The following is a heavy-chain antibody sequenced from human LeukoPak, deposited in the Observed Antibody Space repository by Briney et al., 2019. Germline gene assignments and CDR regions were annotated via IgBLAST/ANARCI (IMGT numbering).Heavy chain of an antibody. CDR2: IYSGGST. CDR3: ARVGSVEMATMD. D-gene: IGHD5-24*01. J-gene: IGHJ4*02. V-gene: IGHV3-66*01. Sequence: GGSLRLSRAASGFTDSSNYMSWVRQARGKGLEGVSVIYSGGSTYYADSVKGRFTISRDNSKNTLYLQMNSLRAEDTAVYYCARVGSVEMATMDWGQGTLVRVPS. CDR1: GFTDSSNY.